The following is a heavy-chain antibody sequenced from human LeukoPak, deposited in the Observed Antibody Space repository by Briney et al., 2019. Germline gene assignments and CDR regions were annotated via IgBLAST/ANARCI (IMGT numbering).Heavy chain of an antibody. D-gene: IGHD2-2*02. CDR3: ALGDCSRPSGYMAQIDV. Sequence: GASVKVSCKASGYTFTSYYMHWVRQAPGQGLEWMGIINPSGGSTSYAQKFQGRVTMTRDTSTSTAYMELSSLRSEDTAGYYFALGDCSRPSGYMAQIDVWGEGTTVSVSS. J-gene: IGHJ6*01. CDR1: GYTFTSYY. V-gene: IGHV1-46*01. CDR2: INPSGGST.